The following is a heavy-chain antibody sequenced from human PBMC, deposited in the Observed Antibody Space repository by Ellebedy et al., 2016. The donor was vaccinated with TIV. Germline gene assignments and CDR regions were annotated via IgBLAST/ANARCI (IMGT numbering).Heavy chain of an antibody. CDR3: ARQISPYSGSWYSRDDAFDI. CDR1: GYNFNTYR. Sequence: PGGSLRLSCKGSGYNFNTYRIGWVRQKPGKGLEWMGIIYPGDSDNRVSPSFQGQVTISAYKSISTAYLQWSRLRASDTAMYYCARQISPYSGSWYSRDDAFDIWGQGTLVTVSS. D-gene: IGHD1-26*01. V-gene: IGHV5-51*01. CDR2: IYPGDSDN. J-gene: IGHJ3*02.